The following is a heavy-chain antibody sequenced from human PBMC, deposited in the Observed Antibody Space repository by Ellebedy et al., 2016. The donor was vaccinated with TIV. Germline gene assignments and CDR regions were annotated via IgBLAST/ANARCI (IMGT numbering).Heavy chain of an antibody. Sequence: GESLKISCKGSGYNFSTSWIGWVRQMPGKGLEYVGFIYPLDSDTRYSQSFQGQVTISADTSTSTAYLQWGSLKASDSAIYYCPPLEGWGVGVQSWGQGTLVTVSS. CDR1: GYNFSTSW. CDR2: IYPLDSDT. D-gene: IGHD3-10*01. CDR3: PPLEGWGVGVQS. V-gene: IGHV5-51*01. J-gene: IGHJ5*02.